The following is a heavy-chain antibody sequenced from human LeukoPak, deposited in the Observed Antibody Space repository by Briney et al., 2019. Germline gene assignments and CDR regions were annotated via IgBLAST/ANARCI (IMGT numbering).Heavy chain of an antibody. CDR2: INHSGST. CDR3: ARGLGSPTPNQYFDY. CDR1: GGSFSGYY. D-gene: IGHD1-26*01. V-gene: IGHV4-34*09. J-gene: IGHJ4*02. Sequence: SETLSLTCAVYGGSFSGYYWSWIRQPPGKGLEWIGEINHSGSTNYNPSLKSRVTISVDTSKNQFSLKLSSVTAADTAVYYCARGLGSPTPNQYFDYWGQGTLVTVSS.